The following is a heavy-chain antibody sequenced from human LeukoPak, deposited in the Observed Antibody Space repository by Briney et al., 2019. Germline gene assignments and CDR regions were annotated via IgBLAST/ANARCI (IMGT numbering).Heavy chain of an antibody. CDR1: GFTFSSYG. Sequence: GGSLRLSCAASGFTFSSYGMHWVRQAPGKGLEWVAVIWYDGSNKYYADSVKGRFTISRDNSKNTLYLQMNSLRAADTAVYYCARDGVDSGWYGSLGWFDPWGQGTLVTVSS. D-gene: IGHD6-19*01. CDR3: ARDGVDSGWYGSLGWFDP. CDR2: IWYDGSNK. V-gene: IGHV3-33*01. J-gene: IGHJ5*02.